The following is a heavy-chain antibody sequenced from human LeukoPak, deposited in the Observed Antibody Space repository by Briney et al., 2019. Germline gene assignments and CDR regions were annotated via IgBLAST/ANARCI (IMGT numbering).Heavy chain of an antibody. Sequence: SVKVSCKASGGTFSSYAISWVRQAPGQGLEWMGGIIPIFGTANYAQKFQGRVTITADESTSTAYMELSSLRSEDTAVYYCAREGLYGSGSYPPPFDYWGQGTLVTVSS. CDR2: IIPIFGTA. J-gene: IGHJ4*02. CDR1: GGTFSSYA. V-gene: IGHV1-69*13. D-gene: IGHD3-10*01. CDR3: AREGLYGSGSYPPPFDY.